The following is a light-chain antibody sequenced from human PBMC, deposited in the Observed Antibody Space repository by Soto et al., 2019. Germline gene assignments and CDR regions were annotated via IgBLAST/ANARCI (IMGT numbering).Light chain of an antibody. CDR3: QQYSDWPLVT. CDR1: QSVGTY. Sequence: IVMTQSPATLSVSLGERATFSCRASQSVGTYLAWYQQKPGQPPSLLIFAASTRATGIPARFSGTGSGSDFTLTINGLQSEDFAVYSCQQYSDWPLVTFGGGTRVEIK. CDR2: AAS. V-gene: IGKV3-15*01. J-gene: IGKJ4*01.